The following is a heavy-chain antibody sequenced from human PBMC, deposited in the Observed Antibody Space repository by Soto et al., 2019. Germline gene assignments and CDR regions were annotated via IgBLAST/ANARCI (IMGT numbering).Heavy chain of an antibody. Sequence: SETLSLTCTVSGGSISSSSYYWGWIRQPPGKGLEWIGSIYYSGSTYYNPSLKSRVTISVDTSKNQFSLKLSSVTAADTAVYYCASLISSARSAYYYYGMDVWGQGTTVTVSS. CDR3: ASLISSARSAYYYYGMDV. CDR1: GGSISSSSYY. V-gene: IGHV4-39*01. J-gene: IGHJ6*02. CDR2: IYYSGST. D-gene: IGHD3-10*01.